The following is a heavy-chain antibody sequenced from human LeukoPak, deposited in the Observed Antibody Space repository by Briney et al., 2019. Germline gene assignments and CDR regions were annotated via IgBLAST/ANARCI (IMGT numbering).Heavy chain of an antibody. CDR1: GFTFSNYA. CDR2: ISGTGGSA. CDR3: AKDQGGRYYDILAGYYPENFFDY. V-gene: IGHV3-23*01. J-gene: IGHJ4*02. Sequence: PGGSLRLSCSASGFTFSNYAMSWVGQAPGEGLECVSTISGTGGSAKYADSVNGRFTFSRDNSKDTLYLQMNGLRAEDTAVYYCAKDQGGRYYDILAGYYPENFFDYWGQGTLVTVSS. D-gene: IGHD3-9*01.